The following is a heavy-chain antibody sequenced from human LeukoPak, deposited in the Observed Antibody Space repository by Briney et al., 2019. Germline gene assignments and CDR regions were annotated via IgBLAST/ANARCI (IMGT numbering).Heavy chain of an antibody. CDR2: FSGSGDNT. CDR1: GFTFSSYA. CDR3: ARGAPAGPFDAFDI. Sequence: PGGSLRLSCAASGFTFSSYAMSWVRQAPGKGLEWVPGFSGSGDNTYYAEYVKGRFTISRDNSKNTLYLQMNSLRAEDTAVYYCARGAPAGPFDAFDIWGQGTMVTVSS. V-gene: IGHV3-23*01. D-gene: IGHD6-13*01. J-gene: IGHJ3*02.